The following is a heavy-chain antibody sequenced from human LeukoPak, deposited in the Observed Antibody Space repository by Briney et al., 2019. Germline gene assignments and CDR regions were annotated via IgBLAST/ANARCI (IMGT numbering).Heavy chain of an antibody. Sequence: GGSLRLSCAASGFTFSNAWMSLVRQAPGKGLEWVGRIKSKTDGGTTDYAAPVKGRFTISRDDSKNTLYLQMNSLKTEDTAVYYCTALLYYDFWSGYYTGQAYYYYGMDVWGQGTTVTVSS. V-gene: IGHV3-15*01. CDR3: TALLYYDFWSGYYTGQAYYYYGMDV. CDR1: GFTFSNAW. J-gene: IGHJ6*02. D-gene: IGHD3-3*01. CDR2: IKSKTDGGTT.